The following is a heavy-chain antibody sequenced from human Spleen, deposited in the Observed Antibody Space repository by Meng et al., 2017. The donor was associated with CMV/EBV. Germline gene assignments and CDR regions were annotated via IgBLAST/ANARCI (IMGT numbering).Heavy chain of an antibody. V-gene: IGHV4-61*02. CDR1: VGSIYCGPYY. Sequence: KPLPPPSLTCTASVGSIYCGPYYWSSIQRPAGNGLDFIGRMTSSGSTNYNPSLKSRVTISADTSKNQFSLKLNSVTAADTAVYYCVREGGGYWGQGTLVTVSS. J-gene: IGHJ4*02. D-gene: IGHD3-16*01. CDR3: VREGGGY. CDR2: MTSSGST.